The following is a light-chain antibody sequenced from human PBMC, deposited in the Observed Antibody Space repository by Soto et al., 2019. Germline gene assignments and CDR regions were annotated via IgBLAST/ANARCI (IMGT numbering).Light chain of an antibody. J-gene: IGKJ3*01. CDR2: GAS. CDR1: QSVSSSY. CDR3: QQYGSSPLIT. Sequence: EIMLTQSPGTLSLCPGERATLSCRASQSVSSSYLAWYQQKPGQAPRLLIYGASSRATGIPDRFSGSGSGTDFTLTISRLEPEDFAVYYCQQYGSSPLITFGPGTKVDIK. V-gene: IGKV3-20*01.